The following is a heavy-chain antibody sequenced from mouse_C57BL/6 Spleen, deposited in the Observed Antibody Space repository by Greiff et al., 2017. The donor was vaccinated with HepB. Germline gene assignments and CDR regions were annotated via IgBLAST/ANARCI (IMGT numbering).Heavy chain of an antibody. CDR3: ARPYSNYYFDY. Sequence: DVKLVESGGGLVKPGGSLKLSCAASGFTFSDYGMHWVRQAPEKGLEWVAYISSGSSTIYYADTVKVRFTIYRDNAKNTLFLQMTSLMSEDTAMYYCARPYSNYYFDYWGQGTTLTVSS. J-gene: IGHJ2*01. V-gene: IGHV5-17*01. D-gene: IGHD2-5*01. CDR1: GFTFSDYG. CDR2: ISSGSSTI.